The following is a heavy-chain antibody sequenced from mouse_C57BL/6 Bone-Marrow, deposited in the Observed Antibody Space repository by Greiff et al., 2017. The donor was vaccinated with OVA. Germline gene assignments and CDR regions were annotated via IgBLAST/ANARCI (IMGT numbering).Heavy chain of an antibody. J-gene: IGHJ4*01. D-gene: IGHD2-5*01. V-gene: IGHV1-15*01. CDR2: IDPETGGT. CDR3: TRGYSNCYAMDY. CDR1: GYTFTDYE. Sequence: VQLQQSGAELVRPGASVTLSCKASGYTFTDYEMHWVKQTPVHGLEWIGAIDPETGGTAYNQKFKGKAILTADKSSSTAYMELRSLTSEDSAVYYWTRGYSNCYAMDYCGQGNAATVSA.